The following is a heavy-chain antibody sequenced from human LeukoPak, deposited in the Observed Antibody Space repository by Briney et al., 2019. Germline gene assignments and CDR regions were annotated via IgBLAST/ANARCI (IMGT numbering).Heavy chain of an antibody. CDR3: ARDQAWFGDGAYYYYYGMDV. CDR1: GFTFSSYW. CDR2: IKQDGSEK. Sequence: GGSLRLSCAASGFTFSSYWMSWVRQAPGKGLEWVANIKQDGSEKYYVDSVKGRFTISRDNAKNSLYLQMNSLRAEDTAVCYCARDQAWFGDGAYYYYYGMDVWGKGTTVTVSS. D-gene: IGHD3-10*01. V-gene: IGHV3-7*03. J-gene: IGHJ6*04.